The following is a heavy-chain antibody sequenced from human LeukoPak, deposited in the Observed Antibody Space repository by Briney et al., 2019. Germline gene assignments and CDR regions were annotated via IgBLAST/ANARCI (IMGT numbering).Heavy chain of an antibody. D-gene: IGHD3-10*01. J-gene: IGHJ4*02. CDR2: INHSGST. V-gene: IGHV4-34*01. CDR3: ARGPFRGGSGSFYNY. Sequence: SETLSLACAVYGGSFSGYYWSWIRQPPGKGLEWIGEINHSGSTNYSPSLKSRVTISVDTSKNQFSLKLSSVTAADTAVYYCARGPFRGGSGSFYNYWGQGTLVTVSS. CDR1: GGSFSGYY.